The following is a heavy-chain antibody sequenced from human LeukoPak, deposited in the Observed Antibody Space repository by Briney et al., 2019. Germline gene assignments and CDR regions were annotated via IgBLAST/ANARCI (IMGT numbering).Heavy chain of an antibody. CDR2: IYYSGST. CDR3: ARDRVALDY. D-gene: IGHD2-15*01. V-gene: IGHV4-59*01. CDR1: GGSISSYY. Sequence: SETLSLTCTVSGGSISSYYWSWIRQPPGKGLEWIGYIYYSGSTDYNPSLKSRVTISVDTSKNQFSLKPSSVTAADTAVYYCARDRVALDYWGQGTLVTVSS. J-gene: IGHJ4*02.